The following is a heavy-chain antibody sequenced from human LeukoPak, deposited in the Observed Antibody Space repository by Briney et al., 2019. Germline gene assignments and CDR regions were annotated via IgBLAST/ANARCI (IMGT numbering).Heavy chain of an antibody. V-gene: IGHV4-34*01. CDR1: GGSFSGYY. CDR3: ASRSSPYDSSGYYHTY. Sequence: SETLSLTCAVYGGSFSGYYWSWIRQPPGKGLEWVGEINHSGSTNYNPSLKSRVTISVDTSKNQFSLKLSSVTAADTAVYYCASRSSPYDSSGYYHTYWGQGTLVTVSS. CDR2: INHSGST. D-gene: IGHD3-22*01. J-gene: IGHJ4*02.